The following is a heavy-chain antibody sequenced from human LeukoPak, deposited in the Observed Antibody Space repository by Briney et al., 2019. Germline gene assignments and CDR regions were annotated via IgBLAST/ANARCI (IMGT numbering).Heavy chain of an antibody. D-gene: IGHD3-22*01. CDR3: ARVAYYYDSSGYYDY. Sequence: SVKVSCKASGGTFSSYAISWVRQAPGQGLEWMGRIIPILGIANYAQKFQGRVTITADKSTSTAYMELSSLRSEDTAVYYCARVAYYYDSSGYYDYWGQGTLVTVSS. V-gene: IGHV1-69*04. CDR1: GGTFSSYA. J-gene: IGHJ4*02. CDR2: IIPILGIA.